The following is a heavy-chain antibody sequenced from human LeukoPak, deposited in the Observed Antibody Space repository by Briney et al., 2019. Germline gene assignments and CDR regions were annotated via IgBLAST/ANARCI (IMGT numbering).Heavy chain of an antibody. D-gene: IGHD1-26*01. CDR3: TRDRWELPEFGY. CDR2: MSGSGGGT. V-gene: IGHV3-23*01. CDR1: GFTFSSYA. Sequence: GGSLRLSCAASGFTFSSYAMSWVRQAPGKGPECVARMSGSGGGTYYADSVKGRFTVSRDSPKNSLYLQMDSLRVDDTAVYYCTRDRWELPEFGYWGQGTLVSVSS. J-gene: IGHJ4*02.